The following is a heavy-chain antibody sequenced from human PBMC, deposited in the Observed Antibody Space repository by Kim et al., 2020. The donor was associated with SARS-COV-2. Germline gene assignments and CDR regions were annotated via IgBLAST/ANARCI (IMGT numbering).Heavy chain of an antibody. Sequence: GESLKISCKGSGYSFTSYWIGWVRQMPGKGLEWMGIIYPGDSDTRYSPSFQGQVTISADKSISTAYLQWSSLKASDTAMYYCASKGDYVWGSYRLNHAFDIWGQGTMVTVSS. J-gene: IGHJ3*02. CDR2: IYPGDSDT. CDR3: ASKGDYVWGSYRLNHAFDI. D-gene: IGHD3-16*02. CDR1: GYSFTSYW. V-gene: IGHV5-51*01.